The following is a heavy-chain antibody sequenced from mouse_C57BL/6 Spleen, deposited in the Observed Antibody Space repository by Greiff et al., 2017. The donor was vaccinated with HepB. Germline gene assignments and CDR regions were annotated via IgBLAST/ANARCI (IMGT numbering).Heavy chain of an antibody. J-gene: IGHJ4*01. CDR2: IDPEDGDT. Sequence: VQLQQSGAELVRPGASVKLSCTASGFNIKDYYMHWVKQRPEQGLEWIGRIDPEDGDTEYAPKFQGKATMTADTSSNTAYLQLSSLTSEDTAVYYWTSTVVATNAMDYWGQGTSVTVSS. V-gene: IGHV14-1*01. CDR3: TSTVVATNAMDY. D-gene: IGHD1-1*01. CDR1: GFNIKDYY.